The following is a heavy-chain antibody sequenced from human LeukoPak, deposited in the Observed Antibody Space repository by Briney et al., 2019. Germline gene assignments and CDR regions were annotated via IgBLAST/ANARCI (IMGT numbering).Heavy chain of an antibody. CDR2: IYSGDST. D-gene: IGHD1-26*01. V-gene: IGHV3-53*01. CDR3: ARGGWELWDAFDI. J-gene: IGHJ3*02. CDR1: GFSVSSNY. Sequence: PGGSLRLSCAASGFSVSSNYMSWVRQAPGKGLEWVSIIYSGDSTYYADSVKGRFTISRDNAKNTLYLQMNSLRAEDTAVYYCARGGWELWDAFDIWGQGTMVTVSS.